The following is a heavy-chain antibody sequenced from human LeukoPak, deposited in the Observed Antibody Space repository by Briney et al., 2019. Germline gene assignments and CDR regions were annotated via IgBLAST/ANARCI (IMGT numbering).Heavy chain of an antibody. Sequence: ASVKVSCKASGYTFTGYYMHWVRQAPGQGLEWMGWLNPNSGGTNYAQKFQGRVTMTRDTSISTAYMELSRLRSDDTAVYYCASESRPYYYDSSGYYHDAFDIWGQGTMVTVSS. J-gene: IGHJ3*02. CDR2: LNPNSGGT. CDR3: ASESRPYYYDSSGYYHDAFDI. D-gene: IGHD3-22*01. V-gene: IGHV1-2*02. CDR1: GYTFTGYY.